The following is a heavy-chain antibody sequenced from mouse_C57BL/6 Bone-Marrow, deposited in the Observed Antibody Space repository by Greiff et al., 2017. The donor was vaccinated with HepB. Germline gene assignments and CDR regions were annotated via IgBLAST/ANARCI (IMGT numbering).Heavy chain of an antibody. CDR3: ARSGTTVVATYWYFDV. Sequence: VQLKESGPELVKPGASVKLSCKASGYTFTSYDINWVKQRPGQGLEWIGWIYPRDGSTKYNEKFKGKATLTVDTSSSTAYMELHSLTSEDSAVYFCARSGTTVVATYWYFDVWGTGTTVTVSS. J-gene: IGHJ1*03. V-gene: IGHV1-85*01. CDR2: IYPRDGST. D-gene: IGHD1-1*01. CDR1: GYTFTSYD.